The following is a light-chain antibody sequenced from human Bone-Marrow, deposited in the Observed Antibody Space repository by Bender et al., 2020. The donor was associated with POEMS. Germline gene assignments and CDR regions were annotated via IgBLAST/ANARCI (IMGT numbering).Light chain of an antibody. Sequence: QSTLTQPPSVSAAPGQRVTITCSGSSSNIGNNHVSWYQQVPGTAPKLVISESTKRPSGIPDRFSGSRSGTSATLAITGLQTGDEADYYCGAWDSSLSAVLFGGGTKLTVL. V-gene: IGLV1-51*02. CDR1: SSNIGNNH. CDR2: EST. CDR3: GAWDSSLSAVL. J-gene: IGLJ2*01.